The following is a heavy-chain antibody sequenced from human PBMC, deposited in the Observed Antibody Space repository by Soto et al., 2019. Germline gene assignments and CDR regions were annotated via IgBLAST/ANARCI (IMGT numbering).Heavy chain of an antibody. D-gene: IGHD5-12*01. V-gene: IGHV2-5*01. CDR1: GFSFTTAGVA. CDR2: IFYNDDR. J-gene: IGHJ4*02. Sequence: QITLQESGPTLAKSTQTLMLTCTFSGFSFTTAGVAVGWIRQTPGAALEWLALIFYNDDRRFIPALKTRLTITGDTSKNQVVLSLTNVDPGDTATYFCADSDGGYEIIYFDFWGQGIPVTVSS. CDR3: ADSDGGYEIIYFDF.